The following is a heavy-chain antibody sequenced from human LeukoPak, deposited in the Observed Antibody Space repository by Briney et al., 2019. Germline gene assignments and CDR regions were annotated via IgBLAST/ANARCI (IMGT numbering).Heavy chain of an antibody. CDR3: ATRSGWTSRAYFDY. CDR2: FDPEDGET. V-gene: IGHV1-24*01. J-gene: IGHJ4*02. Sequence: ASVKVSCKVSGYTLTELSMHWVRQAPGKGLEWMGGFDPEDGETIYAQKFQGRVTMTEDTSTDTAYMELSSLRSEDTAVYYCATRSGWTSRAYFDYWGQGTLVTVSS. CDR1: GYTLTELS. D-gene: IGHD6-19*01.